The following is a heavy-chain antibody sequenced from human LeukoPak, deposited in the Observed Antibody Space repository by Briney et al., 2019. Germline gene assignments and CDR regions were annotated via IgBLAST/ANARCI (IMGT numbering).Heavy chain of an antibody. V-gene: IGHV1-2*02. Sequence: ASVKVSRKPTGYSFTAYYIFWMRQAPGQGLECMGWINLYNGVTKYAQRFQSRVTMTRDTSISTAHMELSGLRSDDTATYYCASWAGGNEPEARFDYWGQGTLVTVSS. D-gene: IGHD1-14*01. CDR3: ASWAGGNEPEARFDY. J-gene: IGHJ4*02. CDR1: GYSFTAYY. CDR2: INLYNGVT.